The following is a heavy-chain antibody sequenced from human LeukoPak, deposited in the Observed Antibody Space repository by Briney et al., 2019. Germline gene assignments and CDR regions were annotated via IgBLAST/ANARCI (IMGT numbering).Heavy chain of an antibody. J-gene: IGHJ4*02. D-gene: IGHD6-13*01. Sequence: SETLSLTCTVSGGSISSSSYYWGWLRQPPGKGLEWIGSIYYSGSTYYNPSLKSRVTISVDTSKNQFSLKLSSVTAADTAVYYCASFYSSSIDYWGQGTLVTVSS. V-gene: IGHV4-39*01. CDR3: ASFYSSSIDY. CDR1: GGSISSSSYY. CDR2: IYYSGST.